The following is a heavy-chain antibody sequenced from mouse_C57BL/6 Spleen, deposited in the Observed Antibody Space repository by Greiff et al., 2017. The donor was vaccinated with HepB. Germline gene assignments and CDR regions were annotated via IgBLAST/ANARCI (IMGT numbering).Heavy chain of an antibody. CDR2: INPNNGGT. V-gene: IGHV1-22*01. D-gene: IGHD1-1*01. CDR1: GYTFTDYN. CDR3: ARGVDITTVVAPSFAY. Sequence: VQLQQSGPELVKPGASVKMSCKASGYTFTDYNMHWVKQSHGKSLEWIGYINPNNGGTSYNQKFKGKATLTVNKSSSTAYMELRSLTSENSAVYYCARGVDITTVVAPSFAYWGQGTLVTVSA. J-gene: IGHJ3*01.